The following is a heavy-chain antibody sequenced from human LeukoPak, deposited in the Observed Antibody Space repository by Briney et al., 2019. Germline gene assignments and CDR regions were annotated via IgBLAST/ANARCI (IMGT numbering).Heavy chain of an antibody. V-gene: IGHV3-21*01. CDR2: ISSSSSYI. Sequence: GGSLRLSCAASGFTFSSYAMSWVRQAPGKGLEWVSSISSSSSYIYYADSVKGRFTISRDNAKNSLYLQMNSLRAEDTAVYYCARNWGFVPFDYWGQGTLVTVSS. D-gene: IGHD7-27*01. J-gene: IGHJ4*02. CDR3: ARNWGFVPFDY. CDR1: GFTFSSYA.